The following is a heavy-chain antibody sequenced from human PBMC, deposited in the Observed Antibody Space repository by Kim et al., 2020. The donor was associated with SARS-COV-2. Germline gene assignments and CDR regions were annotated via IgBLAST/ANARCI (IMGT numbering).Heavy chain of an antibody. Sequence: ASVKVSCKASGYIFTSYYVHWVRQAPGRGLEWMGVINPSADATTYGQKFLGRVPVTRDRSTNTVYMELSGLTSDDTAVYYCARAVSYSSSSGYFDYWGQGTLVTVSS. V-gene: IGHV1-46*01. D-gene: IGHD6-6*01. CDR1: GYIFTSYY. CDR2: INPSADAT. CDR3: ARAVSYSSSSGYFDY. J-gene: IGHJ4*02.